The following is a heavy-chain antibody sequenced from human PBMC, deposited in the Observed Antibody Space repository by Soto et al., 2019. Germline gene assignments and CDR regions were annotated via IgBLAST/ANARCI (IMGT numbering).Heavy chain of an antibody. CDR1: GFTFSSYG. Sequence: GGSLRLSCAASGFTFSSYGMHWVRQAPGKGLEWVAVIWNDGSNKYYADSVKGRFTISRDDSKNTLDLQMNSLRAEDTAVYYCAKPRDGYNLLDCWGHGTLGTVSS. J-gene: IGHJ4*01. CDR3: AKPRDGYNLLDC. V-gene: IGHV3-33*06. D-gene: IGHD5-12*01. CDR2: IWNDGSNK.